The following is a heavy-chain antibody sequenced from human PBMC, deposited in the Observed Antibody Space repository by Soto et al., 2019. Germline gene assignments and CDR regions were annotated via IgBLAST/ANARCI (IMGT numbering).Heavy chain of an antibody. CDR1: GGTFSSYA. J-gene: IGHJ4*02. D-gene: IGHD5-12*01. Sequence: AVKVSCKASGGTFSSYAISWVRQAPGQGLEWMGGIIPIFGTTNYAQRFHGRVTITADKSTSTVYMELYSLKSEDTAVYYCARDLGSGYDPGDYWGQGTLVTVSS. CDR3: ARDLGSGYDPGDY. CDR2: IIPIFGTT. V-gene: IGHV1-69*06.